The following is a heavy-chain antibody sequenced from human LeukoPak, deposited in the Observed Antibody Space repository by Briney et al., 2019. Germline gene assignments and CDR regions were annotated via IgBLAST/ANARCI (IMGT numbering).Heavy chain of an antibody. V-gene: IGHV4-4*02. CDR2: IYYNGSA. CDR1: GGSISRTNW. CDR3: ARDRDIVSYQPYY. Sequence: PSGTLSLTCAVSGGSISRTNWWSWVRQPPGKGLEWIGEIYYNGSANYNPSLKSRVTISVDKSKNQFSLNLNSVTAADTAVYYCARDRDIVSYQPYYWGQGTLVTVSP. J-gene: IGHJ4*02. D-gene: IGHD2-15*01.